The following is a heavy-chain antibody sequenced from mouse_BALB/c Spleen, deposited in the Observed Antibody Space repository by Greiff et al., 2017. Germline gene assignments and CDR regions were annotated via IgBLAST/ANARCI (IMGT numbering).Heavy chain of an antibody. CDR3: ARDLYYGSSYPFAY. V-gene: IGHV5-15*02. CDR2: ISNLAYSI. CDR1: GFTFSDYG. Sequence: EVQVVESGGGLVQPGGSRKLSCAASGFTFSDYGMAWVRQAPGKGPEWVAFISNLAYSIYYADTVTGRFTISRENVKNTLYLEMSSLRSEDTAMYYCARDLYYGSSYPFAYWGQGTLVTVSA. J-gene: IGHJ3*01. D-gene: IGHD1-1*01.